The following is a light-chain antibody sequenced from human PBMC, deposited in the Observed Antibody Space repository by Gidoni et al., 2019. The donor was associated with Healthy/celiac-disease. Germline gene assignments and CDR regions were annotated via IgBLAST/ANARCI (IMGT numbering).Light chain of an antibody. CDR2: DAS. CDR1: QSVGSY. V-gene: IGKV3-11*01. CDR3: LQRSNWPPSWT. Sequence: EIVLTQSPATLSLSPWERATLSCRASQSVGSYLAWYQQKPGQAPRLLIYDASNRATGIPARFSGSGSGTDFTLTISSLEPEDFAVYYCLQRSNWPPSWTFGQGTKVEIK. J-gene: IGKJ1*01.